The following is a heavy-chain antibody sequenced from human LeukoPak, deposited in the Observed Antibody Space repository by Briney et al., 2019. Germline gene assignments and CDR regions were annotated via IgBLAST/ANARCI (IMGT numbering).Heavy chain of an antibody. CDR2: IYTSGST. V-gene: IGHV4-61*02. D-gene: IGHD4-11*01. CDR1: GGSISSGSYY. Sequence: SETLSLTCTVSGGSISSGSYYWSWIRQPAGKGLEWIGRIYTSGSTNYNPSLKSRVTISVDTSKNQFSLKLSSVTAADTAVYYCAREGPTVTTGSLYYYYMDVWGKGTTVTVSS. CDR3: AREGPTVTTGSLYYYYMDV. J-gene: IGHJ6*03.